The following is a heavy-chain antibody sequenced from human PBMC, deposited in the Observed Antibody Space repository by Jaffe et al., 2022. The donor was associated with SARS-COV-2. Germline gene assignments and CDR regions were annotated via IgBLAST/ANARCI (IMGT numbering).Heavy chain of an antibody. CDR1: GYGFISYW. D-gene: IGHD3-10*01. V-gene: IGHV5-51*01. CDR2: VNPGDSDT. CDR3: ARALWFGNTYYFNH. Sequence: EVQLVQSGAEVKKPGESLKISCKGSGYGFISYWIGWVRQKPGKGLEWVGIVNPGDSDTRYSPSLQGQVIMSADRSISTAYLQWSSLEASDSAMYFCARALWFGNTYYFNHWGQGTLVTVSS. J-gene: IGHJ4*02.